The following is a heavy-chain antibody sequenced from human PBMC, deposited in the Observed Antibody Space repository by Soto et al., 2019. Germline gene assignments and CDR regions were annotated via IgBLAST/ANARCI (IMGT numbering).Heavy chain of an antibody. CDR2: MNPNSGNT. CDR1: GYTFTSYD. CDR3: ASAKTSSRMDV. V-gene: IGHV1-8*01. Sequence: QVQLVQSGAEVKKPGASVKVSCKASGYTFTSYDINWVRQATGQGLEWMGWMNPNSGNTGYAQKFQGRVTMTRSTSTSPALLGVCSIGCEITAVYAGASAKTSSRMDVWGPGPTVTGSS. J-gene: IGHJ6*02.